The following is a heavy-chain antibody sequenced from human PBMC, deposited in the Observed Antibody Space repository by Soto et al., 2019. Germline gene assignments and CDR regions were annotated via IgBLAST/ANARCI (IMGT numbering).Heavy chain of an antibody. V-gene: IGHV2-5*02. D-gene: IGHD6-19*01. Sequence: SGPTLVHPTQTLTLTCTFSGFSLSTSGVGVCWIRHPPVKALEWLALIYWDDDKRYSTSLKSRITITKDTSKKQVVLTMTKMDTVETATYYCAHRLSVGGSGWFYXWGQGTLVTVSX. CDR1: GFSLSTSGVG. CDR2: IYWDDDK. CDR3: AHRLSVGGSGWFYX. J-gene: IGHJ5*02.